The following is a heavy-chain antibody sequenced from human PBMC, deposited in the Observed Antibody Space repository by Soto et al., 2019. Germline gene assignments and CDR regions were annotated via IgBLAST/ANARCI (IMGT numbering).Heavy chain of an antibody. CDR3: ARGDYDILTGYPYYYYYYGMDV. Sequence: ASVKVSCKASGYTFTGYYMHWVRQATGQGLEWMGWMNPNSGNTGYAQKFQGRVTMTRNTSISTAYMELSSLRSEDTAVYYCARGDYDILTGYPYYYYYYGMDVWGQGTTVTVSS. V-gene: IGHV1-8*02. D-gene: IGHD3-9*01. J-gene: IGHJ6*02. CDR1: GYTFTGYY. CDR2: MNPNSGNT.